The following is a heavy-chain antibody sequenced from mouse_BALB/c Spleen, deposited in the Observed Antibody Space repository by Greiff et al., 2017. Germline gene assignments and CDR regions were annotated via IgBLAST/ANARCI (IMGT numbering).Heavy chain of an antibody. J-gene: IGHJ4*01. CDR3: ARKEPGDYRYDVGAMDY. Sequence: EVKLVESGGDLVKPGGSLKLSCAASGFTFSSYGMSWVRQTPDKRLEWVATISSGGSYTYYPDSVKGRFTISRDNAKNTLYLQMSSLKSEDTAMYYCARKEPGDYRYDVGAMDYWGQGTSVTVSS. CDR1: GFTFSSYG. CDR2: ISSGGSYT. D-gene: IGHD2-14*01. V-gene: IGHV5-6*01.